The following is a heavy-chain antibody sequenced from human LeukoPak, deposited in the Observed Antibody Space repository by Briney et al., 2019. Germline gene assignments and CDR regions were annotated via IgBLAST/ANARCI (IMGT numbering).Heavy chain of an antibody. CDR2: INHSGST. Sequence: SETLSLTCAVYGGSFSGYYWSWIRQPPGKGLEWIGEINHSGSTNYNPSLKSRVTISVDTSKNQFSLKLSSVTAADTAVYYCARVLRLRSSPYIFDYWGQGTLVTVSS. J-gene: IGHJ4*02. CDR3: ARVLRLRSSPYIFDY. V-gene: IGHV4-34*01. CDR1: GGSFSGYY. D-gene: IGHD4-17*01.